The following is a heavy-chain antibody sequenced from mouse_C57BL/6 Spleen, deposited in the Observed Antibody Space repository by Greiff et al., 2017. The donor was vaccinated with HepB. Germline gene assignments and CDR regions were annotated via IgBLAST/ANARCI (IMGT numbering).Heavy chain of an antibody. V-gene: IGHV1-42*01. CDR3: ARSSYAMDY. J-gene: IGHJ4*01. CDR2: INPSTGGT. Sequence: EVQLQQSGPELVKPGASVKISCKASGYSFTGYYMNWVKQSPEKSLEWIGEINPSTGGTTYNQKFKAKATFTVDKSSSTAYMQLKSLTSEDSAVYYCARSSYAMDYWGQGTSVTVSS. CDR1: GYSFTGYY.